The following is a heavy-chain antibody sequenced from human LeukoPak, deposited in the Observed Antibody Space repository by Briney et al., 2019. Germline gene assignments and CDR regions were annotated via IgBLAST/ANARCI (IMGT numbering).Heavy chain of an antibody. CDR1: GFTFSDHY. Sequence: GGSLRLSCAVSGFTFSDHYMDWVRQAPGKGLEWVGRTRNKANSYTTVYAASVQGRFTVSRDDTKNSLYLQMNSLKTEDTAVYYCARGCHSFDVWGQGTTVTVSS. V-gene: IGHV3-72*01. D-gene: IGHD2-2*02. CDR2: TRNKANSYTT. J-gene: IGHJ6*02. CDR3: ARGCHSFDV.